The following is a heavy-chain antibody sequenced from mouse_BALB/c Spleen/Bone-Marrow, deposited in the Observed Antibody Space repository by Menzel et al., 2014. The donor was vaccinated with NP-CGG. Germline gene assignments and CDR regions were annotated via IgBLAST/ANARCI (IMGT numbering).Heavy chain of an antibody. J-gene: IGHJ2*01. V-gene: IGHV6-6*02. CDR2: IRLKSNNYAT. CDR3: TRLRYDEGYYFDY. CDR1: GFTFSNYW. D-gene: IGHD2-14*01. Sequence: EVKLMESGGGLVQPGGSMKVSCVASGFTFSNYWMNWVRQSPEKGLEWVAEIRLKSNNYATHYAESVKGRFTISRDDSKSSVYLQMNNLRAEDTGIYYCTRLRYDEGYYFDYWGQGTTLTVSS.